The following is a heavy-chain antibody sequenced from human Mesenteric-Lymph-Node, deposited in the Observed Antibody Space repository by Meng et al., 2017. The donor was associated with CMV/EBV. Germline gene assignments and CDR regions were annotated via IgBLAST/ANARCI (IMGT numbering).Heavy chain of an antibody. D-gene: IGHD3-16*02. Sequence: GESLKISCAASGFTFSSYGMHWVRQAPGKGLEWVAFIRYDGSNKYYTDSVKGRFTISRDNSKKTLYLQMSSLRAEDTAVYYCAKDGRVFVKDWGQGTLVTVSS. J-gene: IGHJ4*02. CDR1: GFTFSSYG. V-gene: IGHV3-30*02. CDR3: AKDGRVFVKD. CDR2: IRYDGSNK.